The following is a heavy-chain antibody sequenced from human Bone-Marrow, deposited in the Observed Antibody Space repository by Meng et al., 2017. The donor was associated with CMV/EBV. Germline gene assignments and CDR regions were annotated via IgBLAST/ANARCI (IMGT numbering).Heavy chain of an antibody. CDR3: ARGPLYNWNYDAFDI. CDR1: GFTFSSYG. CDR2: IRYDGSNK. D-gene: IGHD1-7*01. J-gene: IGHJ3*02. Sequence: GESLKISCAASGFTFSSYGMHWVRQAPGKGLEWVAFIRYDGSNKYYADSVKGRFTISRDNAKNSLYLQMSSLRAEDTAVYYCARGPLYNWNYDAFDIWGQGTMVTASS. V-gene: IGHV3-30*02.